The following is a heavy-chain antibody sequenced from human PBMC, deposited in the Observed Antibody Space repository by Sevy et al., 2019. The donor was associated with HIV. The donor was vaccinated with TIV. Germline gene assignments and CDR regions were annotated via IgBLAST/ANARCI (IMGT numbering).Heavy chain of an antibody. Sequence: GGSLRLSCAASGFTFSNYGMHWVRQAPGKGLEWVAVIWYDGSYKYYADSVKGRFTISRDNTKGTLYLQMNSLRAEDTALYYCAKTFAIFGVLMSPDFDPWGQGTLVTVSS. CDR3: AKTFAIFGVLMSPDFDP. V-gene: IGHV3-33*06. CDR2: IWYDGSYK. J-gene: IGHJ5*02. CDR1: GFTFSNYG. D-gene: IGHD3-16*01.